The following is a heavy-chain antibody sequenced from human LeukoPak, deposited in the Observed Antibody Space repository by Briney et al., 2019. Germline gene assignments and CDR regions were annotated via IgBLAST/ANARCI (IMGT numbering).Heavy chain of an antibody. V-gene: IGHV1-24*01. J-gene: IGHJ2*01. CDR3: VTDRARLFWYFDL. Sequence: ASVKVSCKVSGSTLSDLSIHWVQQAPGKGLEYVGGSDPEDGETFHAQNFQGRVTMTEDTSIDTAYMELSSLRSEDTAVYYCVTDRARLFWYFDLWGRGTLVTVSS. CDR1: GSTLSDLS. CDR2: SDPEDGET. D-gene: IGHD2-21*02.